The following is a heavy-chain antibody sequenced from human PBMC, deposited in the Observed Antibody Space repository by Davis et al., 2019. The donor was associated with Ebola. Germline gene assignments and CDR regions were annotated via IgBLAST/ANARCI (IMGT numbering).Heavy chain of an antibody. CDR3: ARGVRGLPYYYYGMDV. D-gene: IGHD5-12*01. Sequence: ETLSLTCAVYGGSFSGYYMSWVRQAPGKGLEWVSVIYSGGSTYYADSVKGRFTISRDNSKNTLYLQMNSLRAEDTAVYYCARGVRGLPYYYYGMDVWGQGTTVTVSS. CDR1: GGSFSGYY. CDR2: IYSGGST. J-gene: IGHJ6*02. V-gene: IGHV3-53*01.